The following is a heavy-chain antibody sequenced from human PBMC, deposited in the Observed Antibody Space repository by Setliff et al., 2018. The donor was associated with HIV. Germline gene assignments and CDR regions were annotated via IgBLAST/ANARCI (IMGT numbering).Heavy chain of an antibody. CDR3: ARVRTGSYFQRLDYYYMDV. J-gene: IGHJ6*03. CDR2: INHSGST. D-gene: IGHD3-9*01. CDR1: GGSFSSYY. V-gene: IGHV4-34*01. Sequence: SQTLSLTCGVYGGSFSSYYWSWIRQSPGKGLEWIGEINHSGSTNYNPSLKSRVTISVDTSKNQFSLKLSSVTAADTAVYFCARVRTGSYFQRLDYYYMDVWGKGTTVTVSS.